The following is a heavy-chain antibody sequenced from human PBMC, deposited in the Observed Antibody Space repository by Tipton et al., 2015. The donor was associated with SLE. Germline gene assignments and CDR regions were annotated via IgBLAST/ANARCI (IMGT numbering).Heavy chain of an antibody. V-gene: IGHV3-23*01. D-gene: IGHD3-10*01. CDR2: ISGSGGST. CDR1: GFTFSSYA. CDR3: AKVPGGYYYYMDV. J-gene: IGHJ6*03. Sequence: SLRLSCAASGFTFSSYAMSWVRQAPGKGLEWVSAISGSGGSTYYADSVKGRFTISRDNSKNTLYLQMNSLRAEDTAVYYCAKVPGGYYYYMDVWGKGTTVTVSS.